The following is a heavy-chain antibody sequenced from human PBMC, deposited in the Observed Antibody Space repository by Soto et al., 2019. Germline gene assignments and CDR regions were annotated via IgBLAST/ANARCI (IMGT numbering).Heavy chain of an antibody. CDR1: GGSVSSRNW. V-gene: IGHV4-4*02. J-gene: IGHJ4*02. CDR3: ARHGGSFFDY. CDR2: SSQSGTA. Sequence: QVQLQESGPGLVKPSETLSLTCAVSGGSVSSRNWWSWVRQPPGKGLEWIGQSSQSGTANYNPSLKSRVTISVDKSKNQFSLILRSVTAADTAVYFCARHGGSFFDYWGQGILVTVPS. D-gene: IGHD2-15*01.